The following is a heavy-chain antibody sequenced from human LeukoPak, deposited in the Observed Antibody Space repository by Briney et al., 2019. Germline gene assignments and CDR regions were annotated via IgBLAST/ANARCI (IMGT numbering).Heavy chain of an antibody. CDR2: MSPTTGHT. Sequence: ASVKVSCKASGYTFTSYDINWVRQATGQGLEWMGWMSPTTGHTGSAQKFQGRITMTRDTSISTAHMELSSLTSEDTAVYFCARGWISGAASEHYFENWGQGTLVTVSS. CDR1: GYTFTSYD. D-gene: IGHD4/OR15-4a*01. V-gene: IGHV1-8*01. J-gene: IGHJ4*02. CDR3: ARGWISGAASEHYFEN.